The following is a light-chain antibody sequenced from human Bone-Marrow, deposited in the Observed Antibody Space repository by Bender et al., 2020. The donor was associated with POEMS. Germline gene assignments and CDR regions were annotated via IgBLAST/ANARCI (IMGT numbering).Light chain of an antibody. V-gene: IGLV3-21*01. CDR2: YDT. CDR3: QTWDSNLAV. J-gene: IGLJ7*01. CDR1: SIGTKS. Sequence: SYVLTQPPSVSVAPGKTARITCGGNSIGTKSVHWYQQKPGQAPVLVIYYDTDRPSGIPQRFSGSNSGNTATLTISGTQAMDEADYYCQTWDSNLAVFGGGTQLTVL.